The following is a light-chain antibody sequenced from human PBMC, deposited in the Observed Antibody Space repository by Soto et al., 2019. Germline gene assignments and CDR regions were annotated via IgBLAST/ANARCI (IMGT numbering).Light chain of an antibody. CDR3: QQYDNWPFT. V-gene: IGKV3-15*01. J-gene: IGKJ3*01. Sequence: ERVMTQSPATLSVSPGERATLSCRASQSISSNLAWYQQKPGQAPRLLIYGASTRATGIPARFSCSGSGTEFTLTISSLRSEDFAVYYCQQYDNWPFTFGPGTKVDIK. CDR1: QSISSN. CDR2: GAS.